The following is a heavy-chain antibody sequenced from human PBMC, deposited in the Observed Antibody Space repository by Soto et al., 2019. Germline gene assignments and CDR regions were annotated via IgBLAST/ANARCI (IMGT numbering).Heavy chain of an antibody. CDR1: GDTFSGYP. J-gene: IGHJ4*02. Sequence: QVQLVQSGAELKKPGSSVKVSCKASGDTFSGYPINWVRQAPGEGLEWMGRIITVFGTTNDAQRLEGRVTFTSDESTNTAYMELRGLLSEDTALYYCARDGGFGELNDWGPGTLVTVSS. CDR2: IITVFGTT. CDR3: ARDGGFGELND. D-gene: IGHD3-10*01. V-gene: IGHV1-69*18.